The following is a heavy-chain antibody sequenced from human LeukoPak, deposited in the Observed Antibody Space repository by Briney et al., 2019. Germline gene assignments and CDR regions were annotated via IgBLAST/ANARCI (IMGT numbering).Heavy chain of an antibody. Sequence: ESGPTLVKPTQTLTLTCTFSGFSLSTSGVGVGWIRQPPGKALEWLALIYWDDDKRYSPSLKSRLTITKDTSKNQVVLTMTNMDPVDTATYYCALYGSGSYLGVWFDPWGQGTLVTVSS. J-gene: IGHJ5*02. CDR3: ALYGSGSYLGVWFDP. D-gene: IGHD3-10*01. V-gene: IGHV2-5*02. CDR2: IYWDDDK. CDR1: GFSLSTSGVG.